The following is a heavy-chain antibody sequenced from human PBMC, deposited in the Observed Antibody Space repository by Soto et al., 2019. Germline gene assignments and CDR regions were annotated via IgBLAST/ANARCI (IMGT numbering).Heavy chain of an antibody. CDR2: IIPIVGIV. J-gene: IGHJ5*02. D-gene: IGHD4-17*01. CDR1: GGTVGSYT. Sequence: QVHLVQSGAEVKKPGSSVKVSCKASGGTVGSYTISWVRQAPGQGLEWMGRIIPIVGIVNYAQKFQGRVTITADYSTSTAYMELSTLRSDDTAIYYGAKAGDYGDYEDWIDPWGQGTLVTVSS. CDR3: AKAGDYGDYEDWIDP. V-gene: IGHV1-69*02.